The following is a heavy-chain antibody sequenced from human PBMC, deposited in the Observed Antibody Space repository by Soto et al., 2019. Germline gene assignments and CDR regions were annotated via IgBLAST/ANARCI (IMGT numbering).Heavy chain of an antibody. D-gene: IGHD3-10*01. CDR1: GFSFSTYS. Sequence: GGSLRLSCAASGFSFSTYSMNWVRQTPGKGLEWVSSIDGSSSYIYYADSVKGRFTISRDNAKNSLYLQMNNLRGDDTAVYYCASKESPMVRGPAFIWGQGTLVTVSS. CDR3: ASKESPMVRGPAFI. V-gene: IGHV3-21*01. CDR2: IDGSSSYI. J-gene: IGHJ4*02.